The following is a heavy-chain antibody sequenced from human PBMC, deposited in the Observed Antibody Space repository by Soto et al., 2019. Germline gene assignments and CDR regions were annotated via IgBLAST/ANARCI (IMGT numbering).Heavy chain of an antibody. Sequence: QLQLQESGPGLLKPSETLSLTCTVSGGSISSGSYYWDWIRQPPGKGLEWIGNVYSSGSTNYNPSRESQVTISVEMSKNQFSLKLSSVTAADTAVYYCARQTDSYYTFDAFDIWGQGTMVTVSS. CDR1: GGSISSGSYY. V-gene: IGHV4-39*01. J-gene: IGHJ3*02. CDR2: VYSSGST. CDR3: ARQTDSYYTFDAFDI. D-gene: IGHD3-22*01.